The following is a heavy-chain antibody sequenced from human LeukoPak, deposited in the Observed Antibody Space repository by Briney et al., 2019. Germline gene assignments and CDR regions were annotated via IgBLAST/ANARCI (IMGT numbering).Heavy chain of an antibody. CDR1: GYTFTSYA. J-gene: IGHJ4*02. Sequence: ASVKVSCKASGYTFTSYAMNWVRQAPGQGLERMGWINTNTGNPTYAQGFTGRFVFSLDTSVSTAYLQISSLKAEDTAVYYCARDPYYDFWSGYDPEYYFDYWGQGTLVTVSS. CDR3: ARDPYYDFWSGYDPEYYFDY. V-gene: IGHV7-4-1*02. CDR2: INTNTGNP. D-gene: IGHD3-3*01.